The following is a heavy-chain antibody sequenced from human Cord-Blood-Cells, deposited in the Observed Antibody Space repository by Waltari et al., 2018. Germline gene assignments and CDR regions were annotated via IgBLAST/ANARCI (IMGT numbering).Heavy chain of an antibody. Sequence: QVQLQESGPGLVKPSGTLSLTCAVPGGSISRSNWWSWVRQPPGKGLEWIGEIYHSGSTNYNPSLKSRVTKAVDKSKNQFSLKLSSVTAADTAVDYCASDGVTDSNYFDYWGQGTLVTVSS. V-gene: IGHV4-4*02. CDR2: IYHSGST. CDR3: ASDGVTDSNYFDY. J-gene: IGHJ4*02. D-gene: IGHD4-4*01. CDR1: GGSISRSNW.